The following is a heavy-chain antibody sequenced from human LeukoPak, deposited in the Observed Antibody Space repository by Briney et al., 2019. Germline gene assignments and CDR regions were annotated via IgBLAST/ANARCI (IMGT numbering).Heavy chain of an antibody. CDR3: ARVSVTTDEDY. V-gene: IGHV4-30-2*01. CDR1: GGSISRGAYS. D-gene: IGHD4-17*01. Sequence: PSQTLCLACAVSGGSISRGAYSWNWIRQPPGKGLEWIGYIHLGGNTNYNPSLKSRVTISIDTSKNQFSLKLSSVTAADTAVYYCARVSVTTDEDYWGQGTLVTVSS. CDR2: IHLGGNT. J-gene: IGHJ4*02.